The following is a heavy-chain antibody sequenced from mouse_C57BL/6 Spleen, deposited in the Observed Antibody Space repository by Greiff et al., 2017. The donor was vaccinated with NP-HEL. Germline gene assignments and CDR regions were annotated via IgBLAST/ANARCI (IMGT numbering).Heavy chain of an antibody. V-gene: IGHV1-64*01. CDR3: ARRSSFSFDY. CDR2: IHPNSGST. J-gene: IGHJ2*01. CDR1: GYTFTSYW. Sequence: VQLQQSGAELVKPGASVKLSCKASGYTFTSYWMHWVKQRPGQGLEWIGMIHPNSGSTNYNEKFKSKATLTVDKSSSTAYMQLSSLTSEDSAVYYCARRSSFSFDYWGQGTTLTVSS. D-gene: IGHD1-1*01.